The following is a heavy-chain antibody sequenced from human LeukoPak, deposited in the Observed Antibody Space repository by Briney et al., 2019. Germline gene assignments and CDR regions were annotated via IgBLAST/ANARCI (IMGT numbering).Heavy chain of an antibody. J-gene: IGHJ4*02. D-gene: IGHD5-12*01. CDR2: ISSSSSYI. CDR3: ARGAPSGYDLLVGFDY. CDR1: GFTFSSYS. Sequence: GGSLRLSCAASGFTFSSYSMNWVRQAPGKGLEWVSSISSSSSYIYYADSVKGRFTISRDNAKNLLYLQMNSLRAEDTAVYYCARGAPSGYDLLVGFDYWGQGTLVTVSS. V-gene: IGHV3-21*01.